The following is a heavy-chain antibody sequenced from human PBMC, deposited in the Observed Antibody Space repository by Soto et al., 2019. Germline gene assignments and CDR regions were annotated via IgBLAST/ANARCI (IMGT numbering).Heavy chain of an antibody. Sequence: QVQLVESGGGVVQPGRSLRLSCAASGFTFSSYAMHWVRQAPGKGLEWVAVISYDGSNKYYADSVKGGFTISRDNSKNTLYLQMNSLRAEDTAVYYCARALWFGEYYYYYGMDVWGQGTTVTVSS. V-gene: IGHV3-30-3*01. D-gene: IGHD3-10*01. CDR1: GFTFSSYA. J-gene: IGHJ6*02. CDR3: ARALWFGEYYYYYGMDV. CDR2: ISYDGSNK.